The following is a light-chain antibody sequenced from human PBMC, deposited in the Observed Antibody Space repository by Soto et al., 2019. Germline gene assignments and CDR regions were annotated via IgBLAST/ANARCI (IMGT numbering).Light chain of an antibody. V-gene: IGKV3-20*01. Sequence: EIVLTQSPGTLSLSPGERATLSCRASQSVSSSYLAWYHQKPGQAPRLLIYGASSRATGIPDRFSGSGSGTDFTHTISRLEPEDFAVYYCQQYGSSPAFGGGTKVEIK. CDR2: GAS. CDR3: QQYGSSPA. J-gene: IGKJ4*01. CDR1: QSVSSSY.